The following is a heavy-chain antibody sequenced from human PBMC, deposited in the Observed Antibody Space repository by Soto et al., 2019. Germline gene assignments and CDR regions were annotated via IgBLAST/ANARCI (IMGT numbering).Heavy chain of an antibody. CDR1: GFNVMSYW. CDR2: IKEDGSGI. D-gene: IGHD3-16*01. CDR3: ARDIGFDYVN. V-gene: IGHV3-7*01. J-gene: IGHJ4*02. Sequence: GGSLRLSCGVSGFNVMSYWMSWVRQAPGKGLEWVASIKEDGSGIYYLQSVRGRFTISRDSAGNALHLAMNYLSAEDTAVYFCARDIGFDYVNWGQGTLVTVSS.